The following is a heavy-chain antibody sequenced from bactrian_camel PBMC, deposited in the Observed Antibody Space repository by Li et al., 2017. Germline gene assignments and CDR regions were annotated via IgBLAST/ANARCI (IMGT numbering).Heavy chain of an antibody. CDR1: GFRFHEHA. CDR3: AADRVGPSFGYNY. D-gene: IGHD1*01. V-gene: IGHV3S40*01. Sequence: RLACVVSGFRFHEHAMAWVRQAPGKGLEWVSDINSGGGSADYAEAVKGRFATTRDNAKNTLYLEMNSLKPEDTAVYYCAADRVGPSFGYNYWGQGTQVTVS. J-gene: IGHJ4*01. CDR2: INSGGGSA.